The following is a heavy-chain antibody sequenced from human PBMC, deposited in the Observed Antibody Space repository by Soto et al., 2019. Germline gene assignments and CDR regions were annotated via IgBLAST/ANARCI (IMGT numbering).Heavy chain of an antibody. CDR3: ARRPWGNGDAFDV. D-gene: IGHD3-16*01. Sequence: QGQRAQSGAEVKKPGASVKVSCKATGFIFTNYVINWVRRAPGHGLELMGSISSYNGDTNYAQKVQGRVTLTTDTLTVTAHMKLRSLRSDGTSVYYGARRPWGNGDAFDVWGQATMVTCS. V-gene: IGHV1-18*04. CDR2: ISSYNGDT. CDR1: GFIFTNYV. J-gene: IGHJ3*01.